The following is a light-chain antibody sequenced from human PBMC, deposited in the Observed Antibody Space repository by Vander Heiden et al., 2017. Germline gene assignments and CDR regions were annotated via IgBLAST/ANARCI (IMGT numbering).Light chain of an antibody. CDR3: QQRSNGPWT. Sequence: EIVLTQSPATLSLSPGERATLSCRASQSVSSYLAWYQQKPGQAPRLLIYDASNRATGIPARFSGSGSGTDFTLTISILEPEDIAVYYCQQRSNGPWTFGQGTKVEIK. V-gene: IGKV3-11*01. CDR1: QSVSSY. CDR2: DAS. J-gene: IGKJ1*01.